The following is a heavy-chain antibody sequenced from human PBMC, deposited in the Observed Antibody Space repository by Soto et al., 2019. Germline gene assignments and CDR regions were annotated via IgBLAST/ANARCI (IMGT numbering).Heavy chain of an antibody. D-gene: IGHD1-1*01. Sequence: QVQLVQSGAEVRKPGASVKVSCEASGYTFTSYDIYWVRQATGQGLEWMGWMNPNTGNSGYAQNFQGRVTMTSDTSIITGHMELSSLRSEDTAVYYCARRAETNGWNGLGAYKYYFDFWGQLTLVTVSS. CDR1: GYTFTSYD. V-gene: IGHV1-8*01. CDR2: MNPNTGNS. J-gene: IGHJ4*02. CDR3: ARRAETNGWNGLGAYKYYFDF.